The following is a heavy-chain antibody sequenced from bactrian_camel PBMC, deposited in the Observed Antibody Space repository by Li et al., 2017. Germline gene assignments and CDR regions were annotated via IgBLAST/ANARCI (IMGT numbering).Heavy chain of an antibody. J-gene: IGHJ4*01. CDR1: GFTFTNYA. D-gene: IGHD5*01. CDR2: INSGGGST. Sequence: VQLVESGGGLVQPGGSLIVSCAASGFTFTNYALSWVRQAPGNRLEWVSTINSGGGSTYYADSVKGRFAISRDNAKNTVYLQLNSLTTEDTAMYYCTNHNAGFEYWGQGTQVTVS. CDR3: TNHNAGFEY. V-gene: IGHV3S31*01.